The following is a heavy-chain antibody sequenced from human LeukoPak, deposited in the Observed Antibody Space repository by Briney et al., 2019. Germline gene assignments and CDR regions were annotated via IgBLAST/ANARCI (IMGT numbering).Heavy chain of an antibody. Sequence: RGSLRLSCTASGLTFSTYALSWVRQTPGKGLEWLSVISATGSTTYYADSVRGRFTISRDNSKNTLYLQMNSLRVEDTAVYYCAKDPQSVAFFLDDAFGLWGQGTIVTVSA. J-gene: IGHJ3*01. V-gene: IGHV3-23*01. CDR2: ISATGSTT. D-gene: IGHD2/OR15-2a*01. CDR3: AKDPQSVAFFLDDAFGL. CDR1: GLTFSTYA.